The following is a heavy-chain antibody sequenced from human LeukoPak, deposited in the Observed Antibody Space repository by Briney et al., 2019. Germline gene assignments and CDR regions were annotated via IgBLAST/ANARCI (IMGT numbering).Heavy chain of an antibody. CDR3: AKDDCSGGSCYYPLDY. CDR1: GFTLNTYW. Sequence: GGSLRLSCAASGFTLNTYWMHWVRQVSGKGLVSVSRINSDGSSATYADSVKGRFTISRDNAKNTLYLQMNSLRAEDTAVYYCAKDDCSGGSCYYPLDYWGQGTLVTVSS. CDR2: INSDGSSA. D-gene: IGHD2-15*01. J-gene: IGHJ4*02. V-gene: IGHV3-74*01.